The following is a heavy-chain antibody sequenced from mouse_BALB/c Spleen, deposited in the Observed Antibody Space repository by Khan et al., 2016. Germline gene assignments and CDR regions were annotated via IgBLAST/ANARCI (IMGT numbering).Heavy chain of an antibody. CDR1: GYIFTNYG. CDR2: INTNTGEP. J-gene: IGHJ2*01. Sequence: QIQLVQSGPEVQEPGETVKISCKASGYIFTNYGMGWVKQAPGKGLKWMGWINTNTGEPTCAEEFKGRFVFSLEASASPAYLQINNLKNEDTATYFCTISGGQLGLPDYWGQGSTLTVSS. CDR3: TISGGQLGLPDY. D-gene: IGHD3-2*01. V-gene: IGHV9-3*02.